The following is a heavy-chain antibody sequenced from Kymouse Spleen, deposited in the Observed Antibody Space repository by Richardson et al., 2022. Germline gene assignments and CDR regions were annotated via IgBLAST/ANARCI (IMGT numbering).Heavy chain of an antibody. CDR2: IRSKANSYAT. CDR1: GFTFSGSA. D-gene: IGHD1-7*01. V-gene: IGHV3-73*02. CDR3: TSGEGTSFDY. Sequence: EVQLVESGGGLVQPGGSLKLSCAASGFTFSGSAMHWVRQASGKGLEWVGRIRSKANSYATAYAASVKGRFTISRDDSKNTAYLQMNSLKTEDTAVYYCTSGEGTSFDYWGQGTLVTVSS. J-gene: IGHJ4*02.